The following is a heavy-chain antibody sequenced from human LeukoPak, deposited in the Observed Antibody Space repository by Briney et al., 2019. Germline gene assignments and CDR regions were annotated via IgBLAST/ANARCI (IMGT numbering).Heavy chain of an antibody. CDR1: GYTFTGYY. CDR2: INPNSGGT. CDR3: ARASKFGAKFDY. Sequence: ASVKVSCKASGYTFTGYYVHWVRQAPGQGLEWMGWINPNSGGTNYAQKFQGRVTMTRDTSISTAYMELSRLRSDDTAVYYCARASKFGAKFDYWGQGTLVTVSS. D-gene: IGHD3-10*01. J-gene: IGHJ4*02. V-gene: IGHV1-2*02.